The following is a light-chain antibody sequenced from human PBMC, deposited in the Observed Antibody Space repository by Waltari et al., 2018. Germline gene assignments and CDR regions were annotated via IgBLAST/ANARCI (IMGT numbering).Light chain of an antibody. Sequence: QSALTQPASVSGSPGQSITISCTGTSSDVGCYNSVSWYQQNPGKAPKLMLYEVSNRPSGVSNRFSGSKSGNTASLTISGLQAEDEADYYCSSYTSSSTLVFGGGTKLTVL. CDR2: EVS. CDR3: SSYTSSSTLV. J-gene: IGLJ3*02. CDR1: SSDVGCYNS. V-gene: IGLV2-14*01.